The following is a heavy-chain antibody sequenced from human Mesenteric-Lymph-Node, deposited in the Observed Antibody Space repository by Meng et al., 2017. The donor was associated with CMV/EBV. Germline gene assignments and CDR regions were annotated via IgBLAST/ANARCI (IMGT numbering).Heavy chain of an antibody. CDR2: MNPNTANT. V-gene: IGHV1-8*01. CDR1: GDTFNNYD. J-gene: IGHJ3*02. Sequence: ASVKVSCKASGDTFNNYDINWVRQAPGQGLEWMGWMNPNTANTDYAQKFQGRVTLTRNTSITTAYMELRSLKSEDTAVYYCARGEGNRGNAFDIWGQGTMVTVSS. D-gene: IGHD1-14*01. CDR3: ARGEGNRGNAFDI.